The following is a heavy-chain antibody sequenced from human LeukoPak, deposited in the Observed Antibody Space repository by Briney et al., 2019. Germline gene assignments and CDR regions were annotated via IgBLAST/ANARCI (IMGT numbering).Heavy chain of an antibody. CDR1: GFTFSSYA. CDR2: ISGSGGST. J-gene: IGHJ6*03. CDR3: ARVSYSQIYYYMDV. D-gene: IGHD4-11*01. V-gene: IGHV3-23*01. Sequence: PGGSLRLSCAASGFTFSSYAMSWVRQAPGKGLEWVSAISGSGGSTYYADSVKGRFTISRDNSKNTLFLQMTSLTAEDTAVYYCARVSYSQIYYYMDVWGKGTTVTVSS.